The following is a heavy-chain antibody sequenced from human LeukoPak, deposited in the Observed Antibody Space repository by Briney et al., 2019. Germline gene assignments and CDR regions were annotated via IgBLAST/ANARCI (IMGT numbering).Heavy chain of an antibody. D-gene: IGHD2-2*01. Sequence: PGGSLRLSCAASGFTFSNAWMSWVRQAPGKGLEWVGRIKSKTDGGTTDYAAPVKGRFTISRDDSKNTLYLQMNSLKTEDTAVYYCTTDLGYCSSTSCRHQRDYWGQRTLVTLSS. V-gene: IGHV3-15*01. CDR3: TTDLGYCSSTSCRHQRDY. J-gene: IGHJ4*02. CDR2: IKSKTDGGTT. CDR1: GFTFSNAW.